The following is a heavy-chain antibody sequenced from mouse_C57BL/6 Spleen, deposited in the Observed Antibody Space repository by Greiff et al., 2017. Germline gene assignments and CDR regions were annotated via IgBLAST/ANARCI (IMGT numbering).Heavy chain of an antibody. CDR1: GFTFSSYA. D-gene: IGHD1-1*01. CDR3: TRDRRGSSPSFDY. Sequence: EVHLVESGEGLVKPGGSLKLSCAASGFTFSSYAMSWVRQTPEKRLEWVAYISSGGDYIYYADTVKGRFTISRDNARNTLYLQMSSLKSEDTAMYYCTRDRRGSSPSFDYWGQGTTLTVSS. CDR2: ISSGGDYI. V-gene: IGHV5-9-1*02. J-gene: IGHJ2*01.